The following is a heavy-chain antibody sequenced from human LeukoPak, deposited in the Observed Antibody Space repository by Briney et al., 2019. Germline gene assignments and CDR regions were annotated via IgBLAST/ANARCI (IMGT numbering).Heavy chain of an antibody. D-gene: IGHD4-17*01. V-gene: IGHV3-23*01. CDR1: GFTFSSYS. CDR2: ISASGGTT. J-gene: IGHJ4*02. Sequence: QPGGSLRLSCAASGFTFSSYSMNWVRQAPGKGLEWVSTISASGGTTYYADSVKGRFTISRDTSKKTLYLQMNSLRADDTAVYYCASSNYGDYDYTFDSWGQGTLVTVSS. CDR3: ASSNYGDYDYTFDS.